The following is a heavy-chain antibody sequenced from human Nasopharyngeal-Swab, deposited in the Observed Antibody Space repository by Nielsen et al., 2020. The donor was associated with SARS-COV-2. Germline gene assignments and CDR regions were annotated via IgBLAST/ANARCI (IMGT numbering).Heavy chain of an antibody. CDR1: GFTFSSYG. CDR3: ASALGVSFDL. Sequence: GESLKISCAASGFTFSSYGMHWVRQAPGKGLEWVAFISYDGSYKYYADSVKGRFTISRDNSKNTLYLQMNSLRAEDTAVCYCASALGVSFDLWGRGTLVTVSS. D-gene: IGHD3-16*01. J-gene: IGHJ2*01. V-gene: IGHV3-30*03. CDR2: ISYDGSYK.